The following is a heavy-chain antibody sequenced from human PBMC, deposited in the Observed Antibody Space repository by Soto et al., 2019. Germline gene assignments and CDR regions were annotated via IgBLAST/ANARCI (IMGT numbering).Heavy chain of an antibody. CDR3: ARGHLVYDFWSGIEGYNWFDP. CDR2: IYHSGST. V-gene: IGHV4-30-2*01. J-gene: IGHJ5*02. CDR1: GGTISSGGYS. D-gene: IGHD3-3*01. Sequence: PSETLSHTCTFSGGTISSGGYSWSWIRQPPGKGLEWIGYIYHSGSTYYNPSLKSRVTISVDRSKNQFSLKLSSVTAADTAVYYCARGHLVYDFWSGIEGYNWFDPWGQGTLVTVSS.